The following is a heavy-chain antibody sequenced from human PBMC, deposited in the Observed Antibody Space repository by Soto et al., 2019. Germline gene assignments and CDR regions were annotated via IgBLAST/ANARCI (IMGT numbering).Heavy chain of an antibody. D-gene: IGHD6-19*01. J-gene: IGHJ6*02. CDR2: INHSGST. CDR3: ARVKIAVGYGLGYYYGMDV. V-gene: IGHV4-34*01. CDR1: GFTFSSYA. Sequence: GSLRLSCAASGFTFSSYAMSWVRQAPGKGLEWIGEINHSGSTNYNPSLKSRVTISVDTSKNQFSLKLRSVTAADTAVYYCARVKIAVGYGLGYYYGMDVWGQGTTVTVSS.